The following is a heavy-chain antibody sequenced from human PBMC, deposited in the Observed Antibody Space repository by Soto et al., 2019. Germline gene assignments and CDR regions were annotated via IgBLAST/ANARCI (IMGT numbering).Heavy chain of an antibody. D-gene: IGHD5-18*01. CDR3: ARDYSSYGPFDY. CDR2: INHSGST. Sequence: SETLSLTCAVYGGSFSGYYWTWIRQPPGTGLEWIGEINHSGSTNYNPSLKSRVTISVDTSKNQFSLKLTSVTAEDTAVYYCARDYSSYGPFDYWGQGTLVTVSS. CDR1: GGSFSGYY. V-gene: IGHV4-34*01. J-gene: IGHJ4*02.